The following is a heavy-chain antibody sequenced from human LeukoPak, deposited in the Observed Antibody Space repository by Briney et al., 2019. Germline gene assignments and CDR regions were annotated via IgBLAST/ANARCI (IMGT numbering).Heavy chain of an antibody. Sequence: PSETLSLTCTVSGGSISSYYWSWIRQPAGKGLEWIGRIYTSGSTNYNPSLKSRVTMSVDTSKNQFSLKLTSVTAADTAVYYCARDVHQLGHYFHYMDVWGKGTTVTVSS. D-gene: IGHD6-13*01. J-gene: IGHJ6*03. CDR2: IYTSGST. CDR1: GGSISSYY. V-gene: IGHV4-4*07. CDR3: ARDVHQLGHYFHYMDV.